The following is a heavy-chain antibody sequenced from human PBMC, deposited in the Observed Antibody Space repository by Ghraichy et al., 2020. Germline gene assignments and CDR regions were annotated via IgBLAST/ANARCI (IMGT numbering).Heavy chain of an antibody. CDR3: ARERAIEPVAGGGGYYYYGMDV. Sequence: SETLSLTCTVSGDSIASGNYYRTWIRQPAGKGLEWIGRISTTGGTYYNPSLQSRVTISVDTSKNQFSLKLSSVTAADTAVYYCARERAIEPVAGGGGYYYYGMDVWGQGTTVTVSS. V-gene: IGHV4-61*02. CDR1: GDSIASGNYY. D-gene: IGHD6-19*01. CDR2: ISTTGGT. J-gene: IGHJ6*02.